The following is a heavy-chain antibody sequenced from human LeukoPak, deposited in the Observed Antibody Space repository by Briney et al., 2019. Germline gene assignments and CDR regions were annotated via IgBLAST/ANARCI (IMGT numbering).Heavy chain of an antibody. J-gene: IGHJ6*03. CDR2: IRHDGGNK. CDR3: AKDYRPGDDYFFYYMDV. Sequence: GGSLRLSCGASGFTFSNYGMNWIRQAPGKGLEWVTFIRHDGGNKYYADSVKGRFTISRDISTNTLYLQMSSLRPEDTAVYYCAKDYRPGDDYFFYYMDVWGKGTTVTVSS. V-gene: IGHV3-30*02. CDR1: GFTFSNYG. D-gene: IGHD7-27*01.